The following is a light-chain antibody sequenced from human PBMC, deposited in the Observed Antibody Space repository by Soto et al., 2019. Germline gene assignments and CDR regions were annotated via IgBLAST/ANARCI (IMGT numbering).Light chain of an antibody. V-gene: IGKV3-15*01. Sequence: EMVMTQSPATLSVSPGERATLSCRASQNLSRNLAWYQQQPGQAPRLLIFYASTRATGIPARFSGSGSGTDFPLPISSLQSEVLAVYSGQQYDRWPHTFGRGTKLEIK. CDR2: YAS. CDR1: QNLSRN. J-gene: IGKJ2*01. CDR3: QQYDRWPHT.